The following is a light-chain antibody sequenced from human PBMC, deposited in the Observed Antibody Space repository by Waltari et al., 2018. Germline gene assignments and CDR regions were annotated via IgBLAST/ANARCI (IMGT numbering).Light chain of an antibody. Sequence: SYDLTQSPSLSVSPGQTATIDCSGETLPKLYAYWYQQKPGQAPLLVISKDTERPSGIPELFSGSSSGTTVTLTISGVRAEDEGDYYCQSTDSSSTYTVFGGGTKLTVL. CDR2: KDT. CDR3: QSTDSSSTYTV. J-gene: IGLJ3*02. V-gene: IGLV3-25*03. CDR1: TLPKLY.